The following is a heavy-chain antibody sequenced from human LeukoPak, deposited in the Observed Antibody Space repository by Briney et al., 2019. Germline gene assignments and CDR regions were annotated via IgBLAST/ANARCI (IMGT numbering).Heavy chain of an antibody. Sequence: SETLSLTCTVSGGSITSSYWTWIRQPPGKGPEWIGYIYYTGDTNSNPSLKSRATLSLDTSKNQFSLKLSSVTAADTAVYYCARITVTSAHYMDVWGKGTTVTVSS. J-gene: IGHJ6*03. D-gene: IGHD4-11*01. CDR1: GGSITSSY. CDR2: IYYTGDT. CDR3: ARITVTSAHYMDV. V-gene: IGHV4-59*08.